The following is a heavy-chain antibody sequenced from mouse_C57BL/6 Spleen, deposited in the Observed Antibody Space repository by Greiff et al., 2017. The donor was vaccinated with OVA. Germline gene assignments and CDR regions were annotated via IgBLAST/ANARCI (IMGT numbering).Heavy chain of an antibody. Sequence: EVQRVESGGDLVKPGGSLKLSCAASGFTFSSYGMSWVRQTPDKRLEWVATISSGGSYTYYPDSVKGRFTISRDNAKNTLYLQMSSLKSEDTAMYYCARNNYDYAWFAYWGQGTLVTVSA. CDR1: GFTFSSYG. J-gene: IGHJ3*01. V-gene: IGHV5-6*01. CDR2: ISSGGSYT. CDR3: ARNNYDYAWFAY. D-gene: IGHD2-4*01.